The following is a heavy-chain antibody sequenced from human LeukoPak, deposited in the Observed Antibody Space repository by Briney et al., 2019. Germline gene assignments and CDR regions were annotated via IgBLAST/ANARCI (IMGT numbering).Heavy chain of an antibody. CDR3: ARDSDDNSRCFGY. CDR1: GYSFTTYG. V-gene: IGHV1-18*01. J-gene: IGHJ4*02. CDR2: ISAYSGHT. D-gene: IGHD3-22*01. Sequence: GASVKVSCKASGYSFTTYGINWVRQAPGQGLEWMGWISAYSGHTNYAQKFQGRVTMTTDTSTTTAYLELRSLRSDDTAVFYCARDSDDNSRCFGYWGQGTLVTVSS.